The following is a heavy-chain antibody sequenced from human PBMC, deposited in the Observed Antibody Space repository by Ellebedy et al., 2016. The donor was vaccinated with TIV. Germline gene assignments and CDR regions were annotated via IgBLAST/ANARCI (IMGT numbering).Heavy chain of an antibody. CDR1: GYSFSNNG. CDR2: IRADNGDT. J-gene: IGHJ4*02. V-gene: IGHV1-18*01. Sequence: AASVKVSCKAAGYSFSNNGISWVRQAPGQGPERMGCIRADNGDTSYAQKFQGRVTVTTDTSTNTAYMELRSLSSDDTAIYYCATSATFVAGGRGDYWGQGTLVTVSS. CDR3: ATSATFVAGGRGDY. D-gene: IGHD3-3*01.